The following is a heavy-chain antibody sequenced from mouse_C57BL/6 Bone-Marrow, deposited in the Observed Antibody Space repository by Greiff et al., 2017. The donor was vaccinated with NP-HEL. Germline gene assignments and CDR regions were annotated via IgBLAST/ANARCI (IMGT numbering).Heavy chain of an antibody. J-gene: IGHJ1*03. CDR1: GFNITDYY. CDR3: TTFFITTVVAHWYFEV. CDR2: IDPEDGDT. V-gene: IGHV14-1*01. D-gene: IGHD1-1*01. Sequence: EVQLQQSGAELVRPGASVKLSCTASGFNITDYYMHWVKQRPEQGLEWIGRIDPEDGDTEYAPKFQGKATMTADTSSNPAYLQLSSLTSEDTAVYYCTTFFITTVVAHWYFEVWGTGTTVTVSS.